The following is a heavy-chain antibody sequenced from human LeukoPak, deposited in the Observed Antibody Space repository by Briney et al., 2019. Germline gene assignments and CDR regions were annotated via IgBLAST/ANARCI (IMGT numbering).Heavy chain of an antibody. Sequence: GQSLKISCKGSGYSFATYWIAWVRQTPRKGLEWMGIIYPPDSQTKYNTSFQGQVSISDDKSISTAYLQWNSLQASDTAIYYCARSHSSTLTCFDPWGQGTLVSVPS. CDR1: GYSFATYW. CDR2: IYPPDSQT. J-gene: IGHJ5*02. V-gene: IGHV5-51*01. CDR3: ARSHSSTLTCFDP.